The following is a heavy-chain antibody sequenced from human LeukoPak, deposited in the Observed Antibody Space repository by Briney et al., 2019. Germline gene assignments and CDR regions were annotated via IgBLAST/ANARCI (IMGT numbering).Heavy chain of an antibody. CDR2: ISGSDGST. Sequence: GGSLRLSCAASGFTFSNYAMSWVRQAPGKGLEWVSGISGSDGSTYYADSVKGRFTISRDNSKNTLYLQMNSLRAEDTAVYYCAKDRLSYSSGWYCPYWGQGTLVTVSS. V-gene: IGHV3-23*01. CDR3: AKDRLSYSSGWYCPY. J-gene: IGHJ4*02. D-gene: IGHD6-19*01. CDR1: GFTFSNYA.